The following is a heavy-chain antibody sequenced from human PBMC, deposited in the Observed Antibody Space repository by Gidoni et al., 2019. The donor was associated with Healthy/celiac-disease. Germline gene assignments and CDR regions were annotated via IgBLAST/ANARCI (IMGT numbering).Heavy chain of an antibody. CDR2: IYYSGST. CDR1: GGSISSSSYY. Sequence: QLQLQESGPGLVKPSETLSLTCTVSGGSISSSSYYWGWIRQPPGKGLEWIGSIYYSGSTYYNPSLKSRVTISVDTSKNQFSLKLSSETAADTAVYYCASLCTSSGFRTIDYWGQGTLVTVSS. J-gene: IGHJ4*02. D-gene: IGHD6-19*01. CDR3: ASLCTSSGFRTIDY. V-gene: IGHV4-39*01.